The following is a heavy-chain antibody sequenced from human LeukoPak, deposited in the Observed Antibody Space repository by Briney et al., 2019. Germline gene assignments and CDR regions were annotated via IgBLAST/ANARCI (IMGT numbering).Heavy chain of an antibody. CDR3: ARARYRSSTSCYTEYYYMDV. CDR1: GYTFTSYD. V-gene: IGHV1-8*01. Sequence: ASVKVSCKASGYTFTSYDINWVRQATGQGLEWMGWMNPNSGNTGYAQKFQGRVTMTRNTSISTAYMELSSLRSEDTAVYYCARARYRSSTSCYTEYYYMDVWGKGTTVTVSS. CDR2: MNPNSGNT. D-gene: IGHD2-2*02. J-gene: IGHJ6*03.